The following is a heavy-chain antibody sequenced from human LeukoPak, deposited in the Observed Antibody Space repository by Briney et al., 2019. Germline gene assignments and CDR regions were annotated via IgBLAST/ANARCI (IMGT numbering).Heavy chain of an antibody. Sequence: SETLSLTCTVSGGSISNYHWSWIRQPPGKGLEWIGYIYYSGSTNYNPSLMSRVTISVDTSKNQFSLKLTSVTAADTAVYYCARADGSGWYNDYWGQGTLVTVSS. CDR3: ARADGSGWYNDY. V-gene: IGHV4-59*01. CDR2: IYYSGST. D-gene: IGHD6-19*01. CDR1: GGSISNYH. J-gene: IGHJ4*02.